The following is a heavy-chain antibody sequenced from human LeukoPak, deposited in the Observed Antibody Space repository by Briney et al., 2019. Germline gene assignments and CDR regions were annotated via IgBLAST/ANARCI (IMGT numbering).Heavy chain of an antibody. CDR2: MFGNGGT. D-gene: IGHD1-26*01. V-gene: IGHV4-59*08. J-gene: IGHJ4*02. Sequence: SETLSLTCSVSGGSMSSDYWSWIRQSPGKGLEWIGRMFGNGGTNYSPSFQRRATMSVDTSTRRLSLRLNSVTAADTAVYYCARQTAKKWDLPGSFDSWGQGILVTGSS. CDR1: GGSMSSDY. CDR3: ARQTAKKWDLPGSFDS.